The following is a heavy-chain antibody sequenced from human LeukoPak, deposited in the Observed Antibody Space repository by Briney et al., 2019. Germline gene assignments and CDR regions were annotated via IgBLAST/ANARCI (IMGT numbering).Heavy chain of an antibody. CDR2: IKSKTDGGTT. J-gene: IGHJ4*02. CDR1: GFTFSNAW. CDR3: TTTKNRYDGGDY. D-gene: IGHD3-22*01. V-gene: IGHV3-15*01. Sequence: PGGSLRLSCAASGFTFSNAWMSWVRQAPGKGLEWVGRIKSKTDGGTTDYAAPVKGRFTISRDDSKNTLYLQMNSLKTEDTAVYYCTTTKNRYDGGDYWGQGTLVTVSS.